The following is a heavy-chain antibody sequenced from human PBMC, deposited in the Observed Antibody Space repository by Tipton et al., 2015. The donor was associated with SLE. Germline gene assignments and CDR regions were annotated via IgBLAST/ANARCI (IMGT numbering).Heavy chain of an antibody. J-gene: IGHJ6*03. V-gene: IGHV3-30*04. CDR1: GFTFSTYA. CDR3: ASEWLPFYYYMDV. Sequence: SLRLSCAASGFTFSTYAMHWVRQAPGKGLEWVAVISYDGSNKYYADSVKGRFTISRDNSKNTLYLQMNSLRAEDTVVYYCASEWLPFYYYMDVWGKGTTVTVSS. D-gene: IGHD6-19*01. CDR2: ISYDGSNK.